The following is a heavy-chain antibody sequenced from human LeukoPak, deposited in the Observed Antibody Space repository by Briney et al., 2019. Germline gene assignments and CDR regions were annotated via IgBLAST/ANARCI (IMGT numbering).Heavy chain of an antibody. Sequence: GGSLRLSCAASGFTFSSYGMSWVRQAPGKGLEWVSAISGSGGSTYYADSVKGRFTISRDNSKNTLYLQMNSLRAEDTAVYYCAKPLQLYYYDSSGYYRYWGQGTLVTVSS. CDR3: AKPLQLYYYDSSGYYRY. V-gene: IGHV3-23*01. CDR2: ISGSGGST. D-gene: IGHD3-22*01. J-gene: IGHJ4*02. CDR1: GFTFSSYG.